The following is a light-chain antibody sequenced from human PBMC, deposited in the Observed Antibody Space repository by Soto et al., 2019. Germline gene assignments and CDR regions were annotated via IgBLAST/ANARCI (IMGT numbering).Light chain of an antibody. CDR3: QQYNSYPLT. V-gene: IGKV1-5*03. J-gene: IGKJ4*01. Sequence: DIQMTQSPSTLSASVGDRVTITCRASQSISSWLAWYQQKPGKAPKLLIYKASSLESGVPSRFSGSGSGTECTLTISSLQPDDFATYDGQQYNSYPLTVGGETKVELK. CDR1: QSISSW. CDR2: KAS.